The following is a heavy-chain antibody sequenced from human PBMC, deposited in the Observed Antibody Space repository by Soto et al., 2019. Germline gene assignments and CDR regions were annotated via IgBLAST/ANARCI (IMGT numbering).Heavy chain of an antibody. V-gene: IGHV3-23*01. D-gene: IGHD2-21*02. J-gene: IGHJ5*02. CDR1: GFSFIDYA. CDR2: IGGRGGNA. Sequence: GGSLRLSCAASGFSFIDYAINWVRQVPGRGLEYVAGIGGRGGNAFYADSMKGRFSISRDNSKNAVYLHMHNLRVDDSAMYYCAKARHSGDFAGSYDSWGQGTLVTVSS. CDR3: AKARHSGDFAGSYDS.